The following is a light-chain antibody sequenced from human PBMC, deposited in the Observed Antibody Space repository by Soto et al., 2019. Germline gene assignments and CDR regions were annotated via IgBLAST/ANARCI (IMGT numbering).Light chain of an antibody. CDR2: DAS. CDR1: QDISNY. Sequence: DLQMTQSPSSLSASVGDRVTITCQASQDISNYLNWYQQKPGKAPKLLIYDASKLETGVPSRFSESGCGTDFTFTISSLQPEDIATYYCQQYDNLPPFTFGPGTKVDIK. CDR3: QQYDNLPPFT. V-gene: IGKV1-33*01. J-gene: IGKJ3*01.